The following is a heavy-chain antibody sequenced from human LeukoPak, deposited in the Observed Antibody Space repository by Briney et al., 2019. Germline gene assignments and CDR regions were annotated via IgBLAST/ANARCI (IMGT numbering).Heavy chain of an antibody. Sequence: PGGSLRLSCAASGFTFSSYSMNWVRQAPGKGLEWVSSISSSSSYIYYADSVKGRFTISRDNAKNSLYLQMNSLRAEDTAVYYCASKGITGTTNIDYWGQGTLVTVSS. CDR3: ASKGITGTTNIDY. CDR2: ISSSSSYI. D-gene: IGHD1-20*01. CDR1: GFTFSSYS. J-gene: IGHJ4*02. V-gene: IGHV3-21*01.